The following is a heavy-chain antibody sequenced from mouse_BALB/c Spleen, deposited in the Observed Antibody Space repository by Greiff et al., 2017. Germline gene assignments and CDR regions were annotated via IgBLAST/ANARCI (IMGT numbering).Heavy chain of an antibody. J-gene: IGHJ2*01. Sequence: EVKLVESGGGLVKPGGSLKLSCAASGFTFSSYAMSWVRQSPEKRLEWVAEISSGGSYTYYPDSVKGRFTISRDNAKNTLYLQMSSLKSEDTAMYYCTREGDYDRYFDYWGQGTTLTVSS. CDR1: GFTFSSYA. D-gene: IGHD2-4*01. V-gene: IGHV5-6-4*02. CDR2: ISSGGSYT. CDR3: TREGDYDRYFDY.